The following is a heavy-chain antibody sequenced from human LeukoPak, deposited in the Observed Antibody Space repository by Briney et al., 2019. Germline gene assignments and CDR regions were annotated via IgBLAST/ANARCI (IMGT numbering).Heavy chain of an antibody. D-gene: IGHD6-25*01. Sequence: GGSLRLSCVASGFTFSNYAMSWVRQAPGKGLQWVSTISGSGGSTNYADSVKGRFTISRDNSKNTLYLQMNSLRAEDTAVYYCAKLWSTSRGAFDIWGHGTMVTVSS. CDR3: AKLWSTSRGAFDI. J-gene: IGHJ3*02. CDR1: GFTFSNYA. CDR2: ISGSGGST. V-gene: IGHV3-23*01.